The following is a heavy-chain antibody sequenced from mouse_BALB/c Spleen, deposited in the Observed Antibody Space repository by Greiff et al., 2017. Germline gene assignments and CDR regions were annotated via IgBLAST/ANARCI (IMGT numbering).Heavy chain of an antibody. CDR3: SRGGNIPDGNSPWFAY. D-gene: IGHD2-1*01. CDR2: ISYDGSN. CDR1: GYSITSGYY. Sequence: EVQLVESGPGLVKPSQSLSLTCSVTGYSITSGYYWYWIRQFPGNKLEWMGYISYDGSNNYNPSLKNRISITRDTSKNQFFLKLKSVTTEDSATYYCSRGGNIPDGNSPWFAYWGQGTLVTVSA. V-gene: IGHV3-6*02. J-gene: IGHJ3*01.